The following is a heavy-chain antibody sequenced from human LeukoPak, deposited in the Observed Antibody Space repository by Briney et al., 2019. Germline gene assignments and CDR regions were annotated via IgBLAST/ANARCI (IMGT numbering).Heavy chain of an antibody. V-gene: IGHV3-30-3*01. CDR3: ARDRELLAENPPPTFDY. CDR1: GFTFSSYA. D-gene: IGHD1-26*01. J-gene: IGHJ4*02. CDR2: ISYDGSNK. Sequence: PGRSLRLSCAASGFTFSSYAMHWVRQAPGKGLEWVAVISYDGSNKYYADSVKGRFTISRDNSKNTLYLQMNSLRAEDTAVYYCARDRELLAENPPPTFDYWGQGTLVTVSS.